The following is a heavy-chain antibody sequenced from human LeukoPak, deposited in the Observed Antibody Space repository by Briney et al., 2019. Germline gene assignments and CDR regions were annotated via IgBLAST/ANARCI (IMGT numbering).Heavy chain of an antibody. CDR1: GGSVSSSDYY. D-gene: IGHD3-22*01. Sequence: SETLSLTCTVSGGSVSSSDYYWGWIRQPPGKGLEWIGSIYYSGSTYYNPSLKSRVTISVDTPKSQFSLNVNSVTAADTAIYYCARHRASSRGGSGYSQGRFDYWGQGTLVTVSS. CDR3: ARHRASSRGGSGYSQGRFDY. J-gene: IGHJ4*02. CDR2: IYYSGST. V-gene: IGHV4-39*01.